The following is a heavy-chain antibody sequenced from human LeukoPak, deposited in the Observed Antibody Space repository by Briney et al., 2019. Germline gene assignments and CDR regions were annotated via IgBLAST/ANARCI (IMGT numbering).Heavy chain of an antibody. CDR2: ISAYNGNT. CDR3: ARDRGGTSGSYTNWFDP. CDR1: GYTFTSYG. Sequence: ASVKVSCKASGYTFTSYGISWVRQAPGQGLEWMGWISAYNGNTNYAQKLQGRVTMTADTSTSTAYMELRSLRSDDTAVYYCARDRGGTSGSYTNWFDPWGQGTLVTVSS. D-gene: IGHD1-26*01. J-gene: IGHJ5*02. V-gene: IGHV1-18*01.